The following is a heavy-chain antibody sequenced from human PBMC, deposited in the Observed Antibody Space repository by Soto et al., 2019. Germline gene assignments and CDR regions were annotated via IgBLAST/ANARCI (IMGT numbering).Heavy chain of an antibody. CDR3: ALWGCRDGNNSRYNDYVMDG. Sequence: QVQLVQSGAEVKKPGSSVKVSCKASGGTFNSYAISWVRQAPGQGLEWMGGIIPIFGTAKYAQKFQGRVAINADESTSAAYLALRSLTSEDTAVYYCALWGCRDGNNSRYNDYVMDGRGPGTTVTVSS. CDR1: GGTFNSYA. D-gene: IGHD1-1*01. CDR2: IIPIFGTA. V-gene: IGHV1-69*01. J-gene: IGHJ6*02.